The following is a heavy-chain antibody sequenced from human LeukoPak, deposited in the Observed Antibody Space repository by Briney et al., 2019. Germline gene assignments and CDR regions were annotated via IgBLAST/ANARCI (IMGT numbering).Heavy chain of an antibody. CDR2: IYYSGIT. CDR3: ARASGAFDY. J-gene: IGHJ4*02. Sequence: NPSETLSPTCTVSGGSISSSYWSWIRQPPGKGLEWIGYIYYSGITNYNPSLKGRVTISLDTSKNQFSLKLNSVTAADTAVYYCARASGAFDYWGQGALVTVSS. CDR1: GGSISSSY. V-gene: IGHV4-59*01.